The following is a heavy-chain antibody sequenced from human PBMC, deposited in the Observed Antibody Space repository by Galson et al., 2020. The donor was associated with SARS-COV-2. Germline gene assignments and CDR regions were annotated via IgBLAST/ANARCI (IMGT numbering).Heavy chain of an antibody. CDR2: IYYSGST. V-gene: IGHV4-39*01. J-gene: IGHJ3*02. D-gene: IGHD3-10*01. Sequence: SETLSLTCTVSGGSISSSSFYWGWIRQPPGKGLEWIGSIYYSGSTYYNPSLKSRVTISVDTSKNQFSLKLSSVTAADTAVYYCASPLLWFGEDAFDIWGQGTMVTGSS. CDR1: GGSISSSSFY. CDR3: ASPLLWFGEDAFDI.